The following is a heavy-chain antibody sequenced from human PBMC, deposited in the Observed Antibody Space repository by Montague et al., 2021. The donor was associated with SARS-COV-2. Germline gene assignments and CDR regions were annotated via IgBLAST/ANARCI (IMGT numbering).Heavy chain of an antibody. Sequence: PALVKPTQTLTLTCTFSGFSLSTSGVGVGWIRQPPGKALEWLALXYWDDDKRYSPSLKSRLTITKDTSKNQVVLTMTNMDPVDTATYYCARGITIYAFDTWGQGTLVTVSS. CDR3: ARGITIYAFDT. J-gene: IGHJ3*02. D-gene: IGHD3-3*01. CDR2: XYWDDDK. CDR1: GFSLSTSGVG. V-gene: IGHV2-5*02.